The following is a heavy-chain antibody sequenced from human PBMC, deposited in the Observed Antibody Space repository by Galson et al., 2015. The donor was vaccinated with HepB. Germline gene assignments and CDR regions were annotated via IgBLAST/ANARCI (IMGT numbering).Heavy chain of an antibody. CDR3: ARASGYCSSTSCHSPIDY. D-gene: IGHD2-2*01. J-gene: IGHJ4*02. CDR2: INAGNGNT. Sequence: SVKVSCKASGYTFTSYAMHWVRQAPGQRLEWMGWINAGNGNTKYSQKFQGRVTITRDTSASTAYMELGSLRSEDTAVYYCARASGYCSSTSCHSPIDYWGQGTLVTVSS. CDR1: GYTFTSYA. V-gene: IGHV1-3*01.